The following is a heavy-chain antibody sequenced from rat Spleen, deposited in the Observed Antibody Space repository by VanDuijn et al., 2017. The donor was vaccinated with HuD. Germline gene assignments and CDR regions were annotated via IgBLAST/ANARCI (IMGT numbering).Heavy chain of an antibody. CDR3: ARWADY. CDR1: GFSFTSYH. Sequence: QVQLKESEPDLVQPSQTLSLTCTVSGFSFTSYHVHWVRQPPGKGLEWVGAMWSGGTTDYNSALKSRLSINRDTSKSQVLLQINSLQTEDTAMYFCARWADYWGQGVMVTVSS. CDR2: MWSGGTT. J-gene: IGHJ2*01. V-gene: IGHV2-27*01. D-gene: IGHD4-6*01.